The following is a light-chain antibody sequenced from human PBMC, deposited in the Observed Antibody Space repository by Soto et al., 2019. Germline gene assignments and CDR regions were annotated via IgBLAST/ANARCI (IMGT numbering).Light chain of an antibody. CDR2: SNS. CDR1: SSNIGSNT. J-gene: IGLJ1*01. V-gene: IGLV1-44*01. CDR3: AAWDDSLNGYV. Sequence: QPVLTQPSSASGTPGQRVAISCSGSSSNIGSNTVNWYQQLPGTAPKLLIYSNSQRPSGVPDRFSGSKSGTSASLAISGLQSEDEAAYYCAAWDDSLNGYVFGTGTKLTVL.